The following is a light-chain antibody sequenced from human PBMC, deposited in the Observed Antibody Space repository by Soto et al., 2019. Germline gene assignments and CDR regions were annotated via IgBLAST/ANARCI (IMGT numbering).Light chain of an antibody. V-gene: IGKV3-20*01. CDR2: GAS. CDR1: QSVSSSY. Sequence: EIVLTQSPGTLSLSPGETATLSCRASQSVSSSYLAWYQQKPGQAPRLLIYGASSRATGIPDRFSGSGSGTDFTLTISRLEPEDFAVYYCQQYGSSRPITFGQGTRLEIK. J-gene: IGKJ5*01. CDR3: QQYGSSRPIT.